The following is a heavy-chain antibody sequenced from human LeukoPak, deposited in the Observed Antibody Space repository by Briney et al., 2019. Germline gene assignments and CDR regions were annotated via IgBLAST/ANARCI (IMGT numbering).Heavy chain of an antibody. CDR3: ARVFSYPLRAPFDP. CDR1: GGSISSYY. V-gene: IGHV4-59*01. CDR2: IFYSGST. Sequence: PSETLSLTCTGSGGSISSYYWSWIRQPPGKGLEWIGYIFYSGSTNYNPSLKSRVTISVDTSKNQFSLKLSSVTAADTAVYYCARVFSYPLRAPFDPWGQGTLVTVSS. J-gene: IGHJ5*02. D-gene: IGHD3-3*01.